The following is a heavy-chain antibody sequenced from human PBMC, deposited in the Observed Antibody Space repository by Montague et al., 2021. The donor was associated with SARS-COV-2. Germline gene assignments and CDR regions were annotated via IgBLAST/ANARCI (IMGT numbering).Heavy chain of an antibody. V-gene: IGHV4-59*01. CDR1: GGSITNYF. CDR2: IYNDEAI. Sequence: SETLSLTCTVSGGSITNYFWGWIRQTPEKGLEWIASIYNDEAINYHPSLKSRLTISTDTSKKQFSLNVNSVTAADTAVYYCVRGSPRVGPLAAFDYWGQGTVVTVSS. J-gene: IGHJ4*02. CDR3: VRGSPRVGPLAAFDY. D-gene: IGHD2-2*01.